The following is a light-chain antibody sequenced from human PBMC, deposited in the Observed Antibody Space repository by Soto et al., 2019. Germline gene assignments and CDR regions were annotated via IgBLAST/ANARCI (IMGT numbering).Light chain of an antibody. CDR3: QQFSSYPLT. CDR1: QSVSNNY. V-gene: IGKV3-20*01. CDR2: DAS. Sequence: IVLAQCPGALALCPGERATLSCRASQSVSNNYLAWYQQKPGQAPRLLIYDASSRATGIPDGFSGGGSGTDFTLTISRLEPEDFAVYYCQQFSSYPLTFGGGTKVDIK. J-gene: IGKJ4*01.